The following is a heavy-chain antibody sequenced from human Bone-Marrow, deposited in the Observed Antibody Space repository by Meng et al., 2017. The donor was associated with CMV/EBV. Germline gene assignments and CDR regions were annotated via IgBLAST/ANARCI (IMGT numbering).Heavy chain of an antibody. CDR2: IYSGGRT. CDR1: GFTFSSYA. V-gene: IGHV3-53*01. CDR3: ARGLFEETWTATYFDY. J-gene: IGHJ4*02. D-gene: IGHD3/OR15-3a*01. Sequence: GESLKISCAASGFTFSSYAMSWVRQAPGKELEWVSDIYSGGRTYYADSVKGRFTISRDNSKNTLYLQMNSLRAEDTAVYYCARGLFEETWTATYFDYWGQGTLVTVSS.